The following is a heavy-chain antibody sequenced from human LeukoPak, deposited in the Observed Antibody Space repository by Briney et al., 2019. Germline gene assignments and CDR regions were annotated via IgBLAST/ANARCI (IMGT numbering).Heavy chain of an antibody. CDR2: IYTSGST. CDR1: GGSISSYY. V-gene: IGHV4-4*07. Sequence: SETLSLTCTVSGGSISSYYWSWIRRPAGKGLEWIGRIYTSGSTNYNPSLKSRVTMSVDTSKNQFSLKLSSVTAADTAVYYCARDGDYILGLNYFDYWGQGTLVTVSS. CDR3: ARDGDYILGLNYFDY. J-gene: IGHJ4*02. D-gene: IGHD4-11*01.